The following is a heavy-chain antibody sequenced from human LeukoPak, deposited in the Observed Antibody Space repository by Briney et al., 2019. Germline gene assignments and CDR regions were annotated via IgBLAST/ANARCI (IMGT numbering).Heavy chain of an antibody. CDR3: TRRPTSTSCYGILLDH. D-gene: IGHD2-2*01. CDR2: ISGSGGAT. CDR1: EFTFGSYA. J-gene: IGHJ5*02. Sequence: GGSLRLSCAASEFTFGSYAMTWVRQAPGRGLEWISTISGSGGATYYADSVKGRFTTSRDNSRNTLHLQMNSLRAEDTAVYYCTRRPTSTSCYGILLDHWGQGTLVTVSS. V-gene: IGHV3-23*01.